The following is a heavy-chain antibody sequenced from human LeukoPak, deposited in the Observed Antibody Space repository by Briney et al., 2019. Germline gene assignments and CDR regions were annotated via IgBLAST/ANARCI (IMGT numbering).Heavy chain of an antibody. V-gene: IGHV4-61*02. D-gene: IGHD3-3*01. Sequence: SETLSLTCTVSGGSISSGSYDWSWHRQAAGKGREGLGRIYTSGSTNDNPSPKSRVTISVDTSKTQFSLKLSSVTAADPAVYYCATQKYDFWSGYYLAFDYWGQGTLVTVSS. CDR3: ATQKYDFWSGYYLAFDY. J-gene: IGHJ4*02. CDR1: GGSISSGSYD. CDR2: IYTSGST.